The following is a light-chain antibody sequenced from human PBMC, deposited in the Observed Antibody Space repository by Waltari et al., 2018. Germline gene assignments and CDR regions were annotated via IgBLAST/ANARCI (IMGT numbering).Light chain of an antibody. V-gene: IGKV4-1*01. Sequence: DIVMTQSLDSLAVSLGVRATINFKSSQSVLDNSNNKNYLAWYQQRPGQPPKLLIYWASTRESGVPDRFSGSGSGTDFTLTISSLQAEDVAVYYCQQYPFTFGPGTKVDLK. J-gene: IGKJ3*01. CDR1: QSVLDNSNNKNY. CDR3: QQYPFT. CDR2: WAS.